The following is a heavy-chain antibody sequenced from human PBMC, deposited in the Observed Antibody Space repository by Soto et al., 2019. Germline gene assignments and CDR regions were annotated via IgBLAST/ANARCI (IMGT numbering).Heavy chain of an antibody. Sequence: SETLSLTCTVSGGSISSYYWSWTRQPPGKGLEWIGYIYYSGSTNYHPSLKSRVTISVDTSKNQFSLKLSSVTAADTAVYYCAREGRNWFDPWGQGTLVTVSS. CDR3: AREGRNWFDP. CDR1: GGSISSYY. V-gene: IGHV4-59*01. CDR2: IYYSGST. J-gene: IGHJ5*02.